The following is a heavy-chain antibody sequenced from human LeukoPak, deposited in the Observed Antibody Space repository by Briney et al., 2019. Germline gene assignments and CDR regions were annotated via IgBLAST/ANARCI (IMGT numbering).Heavy chain of an antibody. Sequence: GGSLRLACAASGFTVSSNYMSWVRQARGKGLEWVSVIYSGGSTYYADSVKGRFTISRDNSKNTLYLQMNSLRAEDTAVYYCARDLYSSGIYYYYGMDVWGQGTTVTVSS. CDR3: ARDLYSSGIYYYYGMDV. V-gene: IGHV3-66*01. CDR1: GFTVSSNY. J-gene: IGHJ6*02. D-gene: IGHD6-19*01. CDR2: IYSGGST.